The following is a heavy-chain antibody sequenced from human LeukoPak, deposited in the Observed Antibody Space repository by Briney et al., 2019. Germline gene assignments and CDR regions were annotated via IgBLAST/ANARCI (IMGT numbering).Heavy chain of an antibody. CDR1: GYTFTSYY. CDR2: INPSAGST. D-gene: IGHD4-17*01. J-gene: IGHJ4*02. Sequence: ASVKVSCKASGYTFTSYYMHWVRRAPGQGLDWVGIINPSAGSTTYAQKFQGRVTITADESTSTAYMELSSLRSEDTAVYYCAKGPTTVTDFDYWGQGTLVTVSS. CDR3: AKGPTTVTDFDY. V-gene: IGHV1-46*01.